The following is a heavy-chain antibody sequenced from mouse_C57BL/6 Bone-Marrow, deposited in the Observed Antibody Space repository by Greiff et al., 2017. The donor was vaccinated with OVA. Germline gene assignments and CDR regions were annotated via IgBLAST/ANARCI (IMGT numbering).Heavy chain of an antibody. V-gene: IGHV14-4*01. Sequence: VQLQQSGAELVRPGASVKLSCTASGFNIKDDYMHWVKQRPEQGLEWIGWIDPENGDTEYASKFQGKATITADTSSNTAYLQHSSLTSEDTAVYYCTTGNWDDYWGQGTTLTVSS. CDR1: GFNIKDDY. CDR2: IDPENGDT. D-gene: IGHD4-1*01. CDR3: TTGNWDDY. J-gene: IGHJ2*01.